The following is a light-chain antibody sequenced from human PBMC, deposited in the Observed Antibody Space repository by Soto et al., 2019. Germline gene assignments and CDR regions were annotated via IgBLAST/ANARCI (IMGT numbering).Light chain of an antibody. J-gene: IGKJ3*01. Sequence: AIQLTQSPSSLSASVGDRVTITCRASQGISSALAWYQQKPGKAPKLLIYDASSLESGVPSRFSGSGSGTDFTLTISRLELEDSAVYYCQQYGVSPLTFGPGTKVEIK. CDR3: QQYGVSPLT. CDR1: QGISSA. V-gene: IGKV1-13*02. CDR2: DAS.